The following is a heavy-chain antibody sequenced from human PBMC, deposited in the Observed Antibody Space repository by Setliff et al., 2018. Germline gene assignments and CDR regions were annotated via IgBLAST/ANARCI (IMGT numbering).Heavy chain of an antibody. Sequence: LRLSCAASGFTFSSYGMHWVRQAPGKGLEWVAVIWSHGGLKSYVDSVKGRFTIARDNAENSLYLQMGSLRAEDMAVYYCARDGDSSGWYAGGEFDYWGQGTLVTV. V-gene: IGHV3-33*01. CDR1: GFTFSSYG. J-gene: IGHJ4*02. CDR3: ARDGDSSGWYAGGEFDY. D-gene: IGHD6-19*01. CDR2: IWSHGGLK.